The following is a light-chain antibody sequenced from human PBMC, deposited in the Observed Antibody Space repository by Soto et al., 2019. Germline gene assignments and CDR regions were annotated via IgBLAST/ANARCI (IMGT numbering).Light chain of an antibody. V-gene: IGKV2-24*01. CDR1: ESLVYSNGNTY. CDR2: RVS. Sequence: DFVMSQTPLSLSVALGQPASISCRSSESLVYSNGNTYLSWYHQRPGQPPRLLIHRVSNRYSGVPERFSGSGAATDFTLKISRVEAEDVGIYYCMQGTLWWTFGQGTTVEI. J-gene: IGKJ1*01. CDR3: MQGTLWWT.